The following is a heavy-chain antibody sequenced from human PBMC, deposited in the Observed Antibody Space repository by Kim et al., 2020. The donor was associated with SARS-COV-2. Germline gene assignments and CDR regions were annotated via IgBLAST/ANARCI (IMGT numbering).Heavy chain of an antibody. CDR1: GYTFTSYW. J-gene: IGHJ4*02. CDR2: FYPGDSDT. D-gene: IGHD3-22*01. Sequence: GESLKISCKGSGYTFTSYWIGWVRQKPDKGLEWVALFYPGDSDTRIGPSFQGRVTISADKSFTTAFLHWTSLQASDTAKYYCVRRPDYYDTSGFDYWGLGSQVTVSS. CDR3: VRRPDYYDTSGFDY. V-gene: IGHV5-51*01.